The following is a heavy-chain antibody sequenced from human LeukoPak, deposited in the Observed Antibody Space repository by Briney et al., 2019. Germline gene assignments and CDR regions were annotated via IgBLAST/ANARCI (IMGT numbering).Heavy chain of an antibody. CDR1: GFTFSSST. D-gene: IGHD5-12*01. Sequence: GGSLRLSCAASGFTFSSSTMHWVRQAPGKGLEYVSAIGGNGRFTYYANSVKGRFTISRDNSKNTLYLQMGSLRAEDTAVYYCARDPGYSGLRQFDYWGQGTLVTASS. J-gene: IGHJ4*02. CDR2: IGGNGRFT. CDR3: ARDPGYSGLRQFDY. V-gene: IGHV3-64*01.